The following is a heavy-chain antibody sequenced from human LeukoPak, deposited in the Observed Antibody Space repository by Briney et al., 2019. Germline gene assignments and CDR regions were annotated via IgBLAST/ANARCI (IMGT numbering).Heavy chain of an antibody. CDR2: INHSGST. D-gene: IGHD1-7*01. V-gene: IGHV4-34*01. J-gene: IGHJ4*02. CDR3: ARRRRNWNFLDY. CDR1: GGSFSGYY. Sequence: SETLSLTCAVYGGSFSGYYWSWIRQPPGKGLEWIGEINHSGSTNYNPSLKSRVTISVDTSKNQFSLKLSSVTAADTADYYCARRRRNWNFLDYWGQGTLVIVSS.